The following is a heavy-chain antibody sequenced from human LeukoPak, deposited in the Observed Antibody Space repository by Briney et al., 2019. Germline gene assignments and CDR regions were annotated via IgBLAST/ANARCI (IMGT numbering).Heavy chain of an antibody. Sequence: SETLSLTCTVSGGSISSGDYYWSWIRQPPGKGLEWIGYIYYSGSTYYNPSLKSRVTISVDTSKNQFSLKLSSVTAADTAVYYCARAYDYVWGSYRHFDYWGQGTLVTVSS. J-gene: IGHJ4*02. D-gene: IGHD3-16*02. CDR1: GGSISSGDYY. V-gene: IGHV4-30-4*01. CDR2: IYYSGST. CDR3: ARAYDYVWGSYRHFDY.